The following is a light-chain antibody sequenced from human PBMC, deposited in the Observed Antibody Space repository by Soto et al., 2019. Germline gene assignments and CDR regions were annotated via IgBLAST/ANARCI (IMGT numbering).Light chain of an antibody. Sequence: DIQMTQPPSSLTASVGDRVSITWRASQSIRIYLNWYQQKPGKAPELLIFAASSLQSGVPSRFSGSGSGTDFTLTINSLQPEDFATYYCQQAYSFPITFGQGTRLEIK. J-gene: IGKJ5*01. CDR1: QSIRIY. CDR2: AAS. V-gene: IGKV1-39*01. CDR3: QQAYSFPIT.